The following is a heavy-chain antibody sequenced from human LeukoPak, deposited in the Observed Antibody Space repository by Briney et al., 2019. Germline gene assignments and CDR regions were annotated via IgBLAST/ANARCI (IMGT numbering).Heavy chain of an antibody. CDR3: ARDRGITMVRGVYYYHYYYMDV. D-gene: IGHD3-10*01. V-gene: IGHV1-69*06. CDR1: GGTFSSYA. CDR2: IIPIFGTA. Sequence: SVKVSCKASGGTFSSYAISWVRQAPGQGLEWMGGIIPIFGTANYAQKFQGRVTITADKSTSTAYMELSSLRSEDTAVYYCARDRGITMVRGVYYYHYYYMDVWGKGTTVTVSS. J-gene: IGHJ6*03.